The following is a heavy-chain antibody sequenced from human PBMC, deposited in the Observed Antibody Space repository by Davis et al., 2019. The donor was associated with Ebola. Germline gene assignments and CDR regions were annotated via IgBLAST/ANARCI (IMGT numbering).Heavy chain of an antibody. V-gene: IGHV3-23*01. J-gene: IGHJ4*02. Sequence: GESLKISCAASGFTFSSYAMSWVRQAPGKGLEWVSAISGSGGSTYYADSVKGRFTISRDNSKNTLYLQMNSLRAEDTAVYYCAKDWSVSGSYVDYWGQGTLVTVSS. CDR2: ISGSGGST. D-gene: IGHD1-26*01. CDR1: GFTFSSYA. CDR3: AKDWSVSGSYVDY.